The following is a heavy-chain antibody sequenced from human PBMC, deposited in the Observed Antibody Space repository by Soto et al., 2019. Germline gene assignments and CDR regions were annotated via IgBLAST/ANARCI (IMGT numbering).Heavy chain of an antibody. J-gene: IGHJ6*02. D-gene: IGHD3-16*01. CDR1: GYTFTSYG. CDR2: TSAYNGNT. CDR3: AREGPFVDGLVYYYYGMDV. Sequence: GASVKVSCKASGYTFTSYGISWVRQAPGQGLEWMGWTSAYNGNTNYAQKLQGRVTMTTDTSTSTAYMELRSLRSDDTAVYYCAREGPFVDGLVYYYYGMDVWGQGTTVTVSS. V-gene: IGHV1-18*01.